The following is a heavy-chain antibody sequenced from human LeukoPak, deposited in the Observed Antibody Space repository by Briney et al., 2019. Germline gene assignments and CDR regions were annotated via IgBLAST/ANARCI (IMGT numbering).Heavy chain of an antibody. CDR3: AKASSNYFYYFEY. D-gene: IGHD2/OR15-2a*01. Sequence: GGSLRLSCAASGFTFSSSDMHWVRQAPGKGLEWVAVISYDATNKYYADSVKGRFTLSGDNSKNTLYLQTNTLRDEDTAVYYCAKASSNYFYYFEYWGQGTLVTVSS. CDR1: GFTFSSSD. CDR2: ISYDATNK. V-gene: IGHV3-30*18. J-gene: IGHJ4*02.